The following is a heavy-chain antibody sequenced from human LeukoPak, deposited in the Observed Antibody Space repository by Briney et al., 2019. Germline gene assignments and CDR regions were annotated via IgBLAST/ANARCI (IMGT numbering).Heavy chain of an antibody. CDR2: IWYDGSNK. D-gene: IGHD1-26*01. CDR3: AKDPTPRIVGATIDY. V-gene: IGHV3-30*02. CDR1: GFTFSSYG. Sequence: GGSLRLSCAASGFTFSSYGMHWVRQAPGKGLEWVAVIWYDGSNKYYADSVKGRFTISRDNSKNTLYLQMNSLRAEDTAVYYCAKDPTPRIVGATIDYWGQGTLVTVSS. J-gene: IGHJ4*02.